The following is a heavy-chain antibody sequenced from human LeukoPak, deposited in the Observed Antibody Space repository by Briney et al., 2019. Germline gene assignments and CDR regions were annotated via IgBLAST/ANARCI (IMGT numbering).Heavy chain of an antibody. J-gene: IGHJ4*02. CDR3: ARQRSTRVEEFDY. V-gene: IGHV3-48*03. CDR1: GFTFSNSE. D-gene: IGHD1-1*01. CDR2: ISSRASTI. Sequence: GGSLRLSCVVSGFTFSNSEMNWVRQAPGKGLEWVSFISSRASTIYYADSVKGRFTISRDNAKNSLYLQMNSLRAEDTAVYYCARQRSTRVEEFDYWGQGTLVTVSS.